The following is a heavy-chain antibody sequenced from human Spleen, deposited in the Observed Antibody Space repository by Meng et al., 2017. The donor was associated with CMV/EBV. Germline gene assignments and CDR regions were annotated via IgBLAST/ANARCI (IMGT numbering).Heavy chain of an antibody. CDR2: IRYDEKTK. J-gene: IGHJ4*02. CDR3: AKGEAVTPWAPQTAYFDY. V-gene: IGHV3-30*02. D-gene: IGHD4-23*01. CDR1: GFNFKIYG. Sequence: GGSLRLSCATSGFNFKIYGMHWVRQLPGKGLEWVAFIRYDEKTKYYADSVKGRFTISRDNSKNTLYLQMNSLRVEDTAVYYCAKGEAVTPWAPQTAYFDYWGQGTLVTVSS.